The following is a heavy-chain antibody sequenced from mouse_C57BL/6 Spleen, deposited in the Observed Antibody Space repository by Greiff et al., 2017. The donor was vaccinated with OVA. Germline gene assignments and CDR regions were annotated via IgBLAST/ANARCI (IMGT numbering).Heavy chain of an antibody. V-gene: IGHV5-6*01. D-gene: IGHD1-1*01. CDR3: ARGDYGSSYGWYFDV. Sequence: EVKLVESGGDLVKPGGSLKLSCAASGFTFSSYGMSWVRQTPDKRLEWVATISSGGSYTYYPDSVKGRFTISRDNAKNTLYLQMSSLKSEDTAMYYCARGDYGSSYGWYFDVWGTGTTVTVSS. J-gene: IGHJ1*03. CDR1: GFTFSSYG. CDR2: ISSGGSYT.